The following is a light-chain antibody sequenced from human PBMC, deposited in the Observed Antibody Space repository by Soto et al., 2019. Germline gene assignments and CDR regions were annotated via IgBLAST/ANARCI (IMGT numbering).Light chain of an antibody. CDR2: DAS. CDR1: QSVSSY. J-gene: IGKJ1*01. V-gene: IGKV3-11*01. CDR3: QQRSNWPVT. Sequence: EIVLTQSPATLSLSPGEGATLSCRASQSVSSYLAWYQQKPGQAPRLLIYDASNRATGIPARFSGSGSGTDFTLTISSLEPEDFAVYYGQQRSNWPVTFGLGTKVEV.